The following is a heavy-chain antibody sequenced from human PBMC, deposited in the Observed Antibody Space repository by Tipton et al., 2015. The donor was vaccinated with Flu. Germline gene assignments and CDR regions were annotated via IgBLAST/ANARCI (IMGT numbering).Heavy chain of an antibody. Sequence: QLVQSGAEVKKPGASVKVSCKASGYTFSDVYLHWVRQAPGQGPEWMGRINPISGGTNYAQKFQGRVTMTRDTSINTVYMELSKLRSDDTAIYYCAIDLGYRAYWGQGTLVTVSS. CDR3: AIDLGYRAY. D-gene: IGHD3-16*01. CDR2: INPISGGT. V-gene: IGHV1-2*06. J-gene: IGHJ4*02. CDR1: GYTFSDVY.